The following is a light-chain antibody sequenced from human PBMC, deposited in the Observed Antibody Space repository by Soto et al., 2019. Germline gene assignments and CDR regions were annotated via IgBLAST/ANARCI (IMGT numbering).Light chain of an antibody. Sequence: DIVMTQSPDSLAVSLGERATINCKSSRTVLYTSNNKNYLAWYQQKPGQPPKLLLYWASTRQSGVPDRFSGSGYGTHFTLNISSVQAEDVAVYYCQQYSGPPSTFGQGTKVEIK. V-gene: IGKV4-1*01. CDR3: QQYSGPPST. CDR1: RTVLYTSNNKNY. CDR2: WAS. J-gene: IGKJ1*01.